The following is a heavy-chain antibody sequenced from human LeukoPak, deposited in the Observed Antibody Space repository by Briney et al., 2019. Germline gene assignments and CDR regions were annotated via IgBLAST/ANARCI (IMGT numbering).Heavy chain of an antibody. D-gene: IGHD5-18*01. CDR1: GGSISSYY. CDR3: ARHETALFDY. V-gene: IGHV4-59*08. CDR2: IYYIGST. J-gene: IGHJ4*02. Sequence: SETLSLTCTVSGGSISSYYWSWSRQPLGKGLEWSWYIYYIGSTNYNPPPKRRVTTSADTSKNQFSLKLSSVSAADTAVYYCARHETALFDYWGEGTLVTVSS.